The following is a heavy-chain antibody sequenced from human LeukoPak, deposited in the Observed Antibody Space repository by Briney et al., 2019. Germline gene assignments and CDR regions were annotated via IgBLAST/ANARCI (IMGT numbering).Heavy chain of an antibody. D-gene: IGHD6-13*01. Sequence: PSETLSLTCAVYGGSFSDYYWSWIRQPPGKGLEWIGEINHSGSTNYNPSLKSRVTISVDTSKNQFSLKLSSVTAADTAVYYCARAAFSSSEIDYWGQGTLVTVPS. J-gene: IGHJ4*02. CDR2: INHSGST. V-gene: IGHV4-34*01. CDR3: ARAAFSSSEIDY. CDR1: GGSFSDYY.